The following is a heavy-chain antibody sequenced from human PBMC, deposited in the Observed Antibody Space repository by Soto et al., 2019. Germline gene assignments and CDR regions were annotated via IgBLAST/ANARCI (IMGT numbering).Heavy chain of an antibody. CDR3: AKDSPAMGSFDY. V-gene: IGHV3-23*01. J-gene: IGHJ4*02. CDR1: GFTFSSYA. CDR2: ISGSGGST. Sequence: EVQLLESGGGLVQPGGSLRLSCATSGFTFSSYAMSWVRQAPGKGLEWVSAISGSGGSTYYADSVKGRFTISRDNSKNTLYLQMNSLRAEDTAVYFCAKDSPAMGSFDYWGQGTLVTVSS. D-gene: IGHD5-18*01.